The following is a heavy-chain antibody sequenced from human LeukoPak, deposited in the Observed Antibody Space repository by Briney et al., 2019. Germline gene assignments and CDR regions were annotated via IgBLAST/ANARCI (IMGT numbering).Heavy chain of an antibody. Sequence: GSLRLSCTTSGFNFNNAWTNWVRQAPGKGLEWVGRIKSKTDGETTNYAEPVRGRFTISRDDSKSAVYLQMNSLKIEDTAVYYCTTDLGTYYHGSQRLIPIDYWGQGTLVTVSS. J-gene: IGHJ4*02. CDR1: GFNFNNAW. D-gene: IGHD3-10*01. V-gene: IGHV3-15*06. CDR2: IKSKTDGETT. CDR3: TTDLGTYYHGSQRLIPIDY.